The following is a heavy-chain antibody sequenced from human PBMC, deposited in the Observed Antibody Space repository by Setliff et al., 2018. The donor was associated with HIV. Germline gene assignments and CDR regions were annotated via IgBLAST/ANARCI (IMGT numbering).Heavy chain of an antibody. J-gene: IGHJ4*02. D-gene: IGHD6-6*01. CDR1: GGSITSYY. V-gene: IGHV4-59*08. CDR2: IYYSGST. CDR3: ARVFTAGRREYYFDL. Sequence: SETLSLTCTVSGGSITSYYWSWIRQPPGKGLEWVGYIYYSGSTNYNPSLKSRVTISVDTSKNHFSLRLSSVTAADTAVYYCARVFTAGRREYYFDLWGQGTLVTVSS.